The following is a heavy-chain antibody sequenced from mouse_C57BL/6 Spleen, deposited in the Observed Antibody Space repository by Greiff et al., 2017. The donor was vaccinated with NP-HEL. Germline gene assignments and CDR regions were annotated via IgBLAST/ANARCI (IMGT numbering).Heavy chain of an antibody. V-gene: IGHV1-15*01. CDR3: TRWKGAMDY. CDR2: IDPETGGT. Sequence: QVQLKQSGAELVRPGASVTLSCKASGYTFTDYEMHWVKQTPVHGLEWIGAIDPETGGTAYNQKFKGKAILTADKSSSTAYMELRSLTSEDSAVYYCTRWKGAMDYWGQGTSVTVSS. CDR1: GYTFTDYE. J-gene: IGHJ4*01.